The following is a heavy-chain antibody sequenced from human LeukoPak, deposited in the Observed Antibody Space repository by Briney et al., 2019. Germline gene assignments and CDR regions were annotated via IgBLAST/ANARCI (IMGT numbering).Heavy chain of an antibody. J-gene: IGHJ4*02. V-gene: IGHV1-2*02. CDR3: ARVRYRLAETYIDY. D-gene: IGHD3-16*01. CDR1: GYIFTGYY. CDR2: INPNSGDT. Sequence: ASVKVSCKASGYIFTGYYMHWVRQAPGQGLEWMGWINPNSGDTNYAQKFQGRVTMTRDTSISTAYMELSRLRSDGTAVYYCARVRYRLAETYIDYWGQGTLVTVSP.